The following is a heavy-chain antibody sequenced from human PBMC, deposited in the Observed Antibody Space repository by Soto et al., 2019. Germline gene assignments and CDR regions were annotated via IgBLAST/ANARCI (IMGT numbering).Heavy chain of an antibody. J-gene: IGHJ5*02. D-gene: IGHD2-2*01. V-gene: IGHV1-69*01. CDR3: ARERGVPAATGAWFDP. CDR2: IIPIFGTA. Sequence: GASVKVSRKASGGTLNSYAISWVRQAPGLGLEWMVGIIPIFGTANYAQKFQGRVTITADESTSTAYMELSSLRSEDTAVYFCARERGVPAATGAWFDPWGQGTLVTVSS. CDR1: GGTLNSYA.